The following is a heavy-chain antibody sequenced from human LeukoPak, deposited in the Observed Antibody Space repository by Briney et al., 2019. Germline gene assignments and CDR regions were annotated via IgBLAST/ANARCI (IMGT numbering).Heavy chain of an antibody. Sequence: PGGSLRLSCEGSGFTFSNSAMTWVRQAPGRGLEWVSGVSGSGDRTNYADSVERRFTVSRDNSKNTVYLEMNRLGVDDTAVYYCAKGLSSSTWADFDYWGQGILVTVSS. CDR2: VSGSGDRT. J-gene: IGHJ4*02. CDR1: GFTFSNSA. CDR3: AKGLSSSTWADFDY. V-gene: IGHV3-23*01. D-gene: IGHD6-13*01.